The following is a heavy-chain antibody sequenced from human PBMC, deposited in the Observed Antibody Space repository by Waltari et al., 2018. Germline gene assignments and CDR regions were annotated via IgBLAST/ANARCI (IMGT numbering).Heavy chain of an antibody. CDR3: ARVVSSSWLSPLHVDY. J-gene: IGHJ4*02. V-gene: IGHV3-11*01. D-gene: IGHD6-13*01. Sequence: QVQLVESGGGLVKPGGSLRLSCAASGFTFRDYYMSWIRQAPGKGLEWVSYISSSGSTIYYADSVKGRFTISRDNAKNSLYLQMNSLRAEDTAVYYCARVVSSSWLSPLHVDYWGQGTLVTVSS. CDR2: ISSSGSTI. CDR1: GFTFRDYY.